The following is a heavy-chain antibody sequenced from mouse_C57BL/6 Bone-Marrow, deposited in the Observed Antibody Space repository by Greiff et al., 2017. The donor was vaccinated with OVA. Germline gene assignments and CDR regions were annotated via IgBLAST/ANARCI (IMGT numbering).Heavy chain of an antibody. V-gene: IGHV5-6*01. CDR3: ARHIYYYGSSPYWYFDV. CDR1: GFTFSSYG. Sequence: EVKVVESGGDLVKPGGSLKLSCAASGFTFSSYGMSWVRQTPDKRLEWVATISSGGSYTYYPDSVKGRFTISRDNAKNTLYLQMSSLKSEDTAMYYCARHIYYYGSSPYWYFDVWGTGTTVTVSS. D-gene: IGHD1-1*01. J-gene: IGHJ1*03. CDR2: ISSGGSYT.